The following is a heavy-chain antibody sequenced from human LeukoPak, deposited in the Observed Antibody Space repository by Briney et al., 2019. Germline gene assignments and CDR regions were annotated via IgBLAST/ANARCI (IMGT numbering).Heavy chain of an antibody. CDR2: IYYSGSS. V-gene: IGHV4-31*03. J-gene: IGHJ6*02. CDR1: GGSISSGGYY. D-gene: IGHD3-16*01. Sequence: SETLSLTCTVSGGSISSGGYYWSWVRQHSGKGLEWIGYIYYSGSSRNNPSLKSRVTISVDTSKNQFSLKLSSVTAADTAVYYCARKGQWGLRDDGMDVWGQGTTVTVSS. CDR3: ARKGQWGLRDDGMDV.